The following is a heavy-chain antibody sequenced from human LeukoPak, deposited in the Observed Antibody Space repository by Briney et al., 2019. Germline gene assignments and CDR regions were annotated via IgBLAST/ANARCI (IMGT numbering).Heavy chain of an antibody. Sequence: ASVKVSRKASGYTFTGYYMHWVRQAPGQGLEWMGWINPDSGGTNYAQKFQGRVTMTRDTSTSTAYMEMSRLRSDDTAVYYCARGGGILEWLQIYWGQGTLVTVSS. D-gene: IGHD3-3*01. J-gene: IGHJ4*02. V-gene: IGHV1-2*02. CDR1: GYTFTGYY. CDR2: INPDSGGT. CDR3: ARGGGILEWLQIY.